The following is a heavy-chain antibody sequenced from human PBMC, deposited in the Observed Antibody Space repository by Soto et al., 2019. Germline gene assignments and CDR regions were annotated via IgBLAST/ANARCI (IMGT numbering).Heavy chain of an antibody. J-gene: IGHJ4*02. Sequence: GGSLRLSCAASGFTFTRYSMNWVRQAPGKGLEWVSSISSTTNYIYYADPMKGRFTVSRDNAKNSVYLDMNSLSAEDTAVYYCARESEDLTSNFDYWGQGTLVTVSS. CDR2: ISSTTNYI. CDR1: GFTFTRYS. V-gene: IGHV3-21*01. CDR3: ARESEDLTSNFDY.